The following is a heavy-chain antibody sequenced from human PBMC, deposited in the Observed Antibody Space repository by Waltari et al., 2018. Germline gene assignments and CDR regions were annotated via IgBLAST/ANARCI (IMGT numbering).Heavy chain of an antibody. Sequence: QVQLQESGPGPVKPSQTLSLTCTVSGGSISSGCYYWSCIGQPAGKGLEWIGRIYTSTSTNYNPSLKSRVTNSVDTSKNQFSLRLSTVTAANTAVYYCARDGDCSSTSCSDGFYYWGQGTLLTVSS. J-gene: IGHJ4*02. CDR3: ARDGDCSSTSCSDGFYY. V-gene: IGHV4-61*02. D-gene: IGHD2-2*01. CDR1: GGSISSGCYY. CDR2: IYTSTST.